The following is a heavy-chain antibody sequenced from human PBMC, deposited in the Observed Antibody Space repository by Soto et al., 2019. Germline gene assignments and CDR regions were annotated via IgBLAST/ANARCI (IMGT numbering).Heavy chain of an antibody. CDR3: ARLLIMVRGVIITPDYYYGMDV. J-gene: IGHJ6*02. CDR1: GVTFISYA. CDR2: ISYDGSNK. Sequence: PGGSLRLSCAASGVTFISYAMHWVRQATGKGLEWVAVISYDGSNKYYADSVKGRFTISRDNSKNTLYLQMNSLRAEDTAVYYCARLLIMVRGVIITPDYYYGMDVWGQGTTVTVSS. D-gene: IGHD3-10*01. V-gene: IGHV3-30-3*01.